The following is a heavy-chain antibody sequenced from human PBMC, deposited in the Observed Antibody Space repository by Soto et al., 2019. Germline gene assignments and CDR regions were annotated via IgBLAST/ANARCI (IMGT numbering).Heavy chain of an antibody. J-gene: IGHJ5*02. CDR3: ARSVWYSGGWGWFDP. CDR2: IYHSGNT. V-gene: IGHV4-30-2*01. CDR1: GGSISSGGYS. Sequence: PSETLSLTCAVSGGSISSGGYSWSWIRQPPGEGLEWIGYIYHSGNTNYNPSLKKRVTISVDTSKNQLSLKLSSVNAADTAVYYCARSVWYSGGWGWFDPWGPGALVTVSS. D-gene: IGHD6-19*01.